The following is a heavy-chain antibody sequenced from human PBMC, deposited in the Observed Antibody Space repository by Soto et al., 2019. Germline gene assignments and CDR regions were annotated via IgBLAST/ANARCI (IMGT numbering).Heavy chain of an antibody. J-gene: IGHJ6*02. Sequence: GGSLRLSCAASGFTFSSYWMHWVRQAPGKGLVWVSRINSDGSSTSYADSVKGRFTISRDNAKNTLYLQMNSLRAEDTAVYYCARANIGDYYGMDVWGQGTTVTVSS. V-gene: IGHV3-74*01. CDR1: GFTFSSYW. CDR3: ARANIGDYYGMDV. CDR2: INSDGSST. D-gene: IGHD5-12*01.